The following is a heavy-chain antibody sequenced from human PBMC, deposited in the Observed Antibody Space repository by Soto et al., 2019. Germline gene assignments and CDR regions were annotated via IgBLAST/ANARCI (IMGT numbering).Heavy chain of an antibody. CDR2: IFWNDEK. D-gene: IGHD6-13*01. V-gene: IGHV2-26*01. Sequence: SGPTLVNPTETLTLTCTVSGFSLSNARMGVSWIRQPPGKALEWLAHIFWNDEKSYRKGLKSRLTISKDTSTSQVVLIMTNMDPVDTATYYCARTIAAAGPYYYYYGMDVWGQGTTVTVSS. CDR3: ARTIAAAGPYYYYYGMDV. J-gene: IGHJ6*02. CDR1: GFSLSNARMG.